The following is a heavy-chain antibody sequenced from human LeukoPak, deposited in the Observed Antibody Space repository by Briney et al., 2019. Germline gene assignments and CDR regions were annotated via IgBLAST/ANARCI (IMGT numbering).Heavy chain of an antibody. D-gene: IGHD5/OR15-5a*01. CDR2: INHSGST. V-gene: IGHV4-34*01. CDR3: ARSSPRGP. CDR1: GGSFSGYY. J-gene: IGHJ5*02. Sequence: SETLSLTCAVYGGSFSGYYWSWIRQPPGKGLEWIGEINHSGSTNYNPSLKSRVTISVDTSKDQFSLKLSSVTAADTAAYYCARSSPRGPWGQGTLVTVSS.